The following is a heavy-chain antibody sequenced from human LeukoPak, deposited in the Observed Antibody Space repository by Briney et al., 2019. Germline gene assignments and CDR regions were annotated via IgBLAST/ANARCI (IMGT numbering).Heavy chain of an antibody. V-gene: IGHV1-46*01. J-gene: IGHJ4*02. D-gene: IGHD3-22*01. Sequence: GASVKVSCKASGHTFTSYYMHWVRQAPGQGLEWMGIINPSGGSTSYAQKFQGRVTMTSDTSTSTVYMELSSLRSEDTAVYYCARDPHDSSGYRYPGDYWGQGTLVTVSS. CDR2: INPSGGST. CDR1: GHTFTSYY. CDR3: ARDPHDSSGYRYPGDY.